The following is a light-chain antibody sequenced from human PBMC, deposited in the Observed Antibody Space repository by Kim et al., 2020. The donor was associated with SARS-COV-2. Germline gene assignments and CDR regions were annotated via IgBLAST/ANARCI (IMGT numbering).Light chain of an antibody. Sequence: SPGEIATLSCWASQRISSPYLAWYQHRPGQSPTLIIYGASPRATGIPGRFSGSGSGTDFSLTISRLEPEDFAVYYCQFYGGSPLYTFGRGTKLEI. J-gene: IGKJ2*01. CDR2: GAS. CDR3: QFYGGSPLYT. V-gene: IGKV3-20*01. CDR1: QRISSPY.